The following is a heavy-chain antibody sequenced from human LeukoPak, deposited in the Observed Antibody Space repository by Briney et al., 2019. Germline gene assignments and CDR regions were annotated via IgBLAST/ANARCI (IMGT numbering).Heavy chain of an antibody. D-gene: IGHD2-2*02. J-gene: IGHJ4*02. CDR2: ISGSGGST. Sequence: GGSLRLSCAASGFTFSSYAMSWVRQAPGKGLEWVSAISGSGGSTYYADSVKGRFTISRDNSKNTLYLQMNSLRAEDTAVYYCARIRLGYCSSTSCYIFDYWGQGTLVTVSS. CDR3: ARIRLGYCSSTSCYIFDY. CDR1: GFTFSSYA. V-gene: IGHV3-23*01.